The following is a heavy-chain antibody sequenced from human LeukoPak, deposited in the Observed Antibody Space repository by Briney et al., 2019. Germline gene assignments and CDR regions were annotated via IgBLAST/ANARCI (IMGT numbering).Heavy chain of an antibody. Sequence: GGSLRLSCAASGFTFSRYGMHWVRQAPGKGLEWVAVVSFEGSNKYYADSVKGRFTISRDNSKNTLSLQMNSLRAEDTAVYYCARVGGPVKTFRASVSHYVAVWGKGTTVTVSS. CDR2: VSFEGSNK. CDR3: ARVGGPVKTFRASVSHYVAV. CDR1: GFTFSRYG. V-gene: IGHV3-30*03. J-gene: IGHJ6*03. D-gene: IGHD3-16*01.